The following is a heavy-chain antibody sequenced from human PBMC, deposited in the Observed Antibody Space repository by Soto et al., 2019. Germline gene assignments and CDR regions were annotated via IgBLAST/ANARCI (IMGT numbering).Heavy chain of an antibody. D-gene: IGHD4-17*01. Sequence: ASVKVSCKASGYTFTNYPIHWVRQAPGQRLEWMGWSNAGNGDTKYSQELQGRVTITRDTSASTAYMELSSLRLDDMAVYFCAGGQYGGFRYRRDVWGQGTTVTVSS. V-gene: IGHV1-3*02. CDR1: GYTFTNYP. CDR2: SNAGNGDT. CDR3: AGGQYGGFRYRRDV. J-gene: IGHJ6*02.